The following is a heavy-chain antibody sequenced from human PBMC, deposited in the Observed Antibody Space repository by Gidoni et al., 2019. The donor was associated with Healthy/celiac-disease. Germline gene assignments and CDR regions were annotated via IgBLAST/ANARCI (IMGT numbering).Heavy chain of an antibody. Sequence: QVQLVESGGGVVQPGRSLRLSCAASGFTFSSYGVHWVRQAPGKGLEWVAVIWYDGSNKYYADSVKGRFTISRDNSKNTLYLQMNSLRAEDTAVYYCAREVVPAALIKYYYYGMDVWGQGTTVTVSS. CDR1: GFTFSSYG. J-gene: IGHJ6*02. CDR3: AREVVPAALIKYYYYGMDV. V-gene: IGHV3-33*01. D-gene: IGHD2-2*01. CDR2: IWYDGSNK.